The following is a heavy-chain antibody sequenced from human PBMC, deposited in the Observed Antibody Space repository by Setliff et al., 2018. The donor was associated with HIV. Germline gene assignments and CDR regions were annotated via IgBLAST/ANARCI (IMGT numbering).Heavy chain of an antibody. D-gene: IGHD3-10*01. V-gene: IGHV1-8*03. J-gene: IGHJ6*03. CDR1: GYTFTSYD. CDR2: MNPNSGNT. CDR3: ARGLGSGSYYNYYYYMDV. Sequence: GASVKVSCKASGYTFTSYDINWVRQATGHGLEWMGWMNPNSGNTGYAQKFQGRVTITRNTFISTAYMELSSLRSEDTAVYYCARGLGSGSYYNYYYYMDVWGKGTTVTVSS.